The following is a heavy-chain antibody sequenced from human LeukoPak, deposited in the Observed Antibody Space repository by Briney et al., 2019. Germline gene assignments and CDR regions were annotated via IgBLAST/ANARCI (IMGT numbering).Heavy chain of an antibody. CDR2: IYHSGST. D-gene: IGHD4-17*01. J-gene: IGHJ4*02. Sequence: SETLSLTCAVSGGSISSGNWWSWVRQPPGKGLEWIGEIYHSGSTNYNPSLKSRVTISVDKSKNQFSLKLSSVTAADTAVYYCARADGDYVRYFDYWGQGTLVTVSS. CDR1: GGSISSGNW. V-gene: IGHV4-4*02. CDR3: ARADGDYVRYFDY.